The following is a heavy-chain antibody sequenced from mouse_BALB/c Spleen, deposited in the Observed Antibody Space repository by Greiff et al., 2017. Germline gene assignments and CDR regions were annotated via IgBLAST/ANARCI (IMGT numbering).Heavy chain of an antibody. CDR1: GFTFSSYT. CDR2: ISSGGSYT. D-gene: IGHD2-14*01. V-gene: IGHV5-6-4*01. CDR3: TRAGVRGYFDY. J-gene: IGHJ2*01. Sequence: EVQRVESGGGLVKPGGSLKLSCAASGFTFSSYTMSWVRQTPEKRLEWVATISSGGSYTYYPDSVKGRFTISRDNAKNTLYLQMSSLKSEDTAMYYCTRAGVRGYFDYWGQGTTLTVSS.